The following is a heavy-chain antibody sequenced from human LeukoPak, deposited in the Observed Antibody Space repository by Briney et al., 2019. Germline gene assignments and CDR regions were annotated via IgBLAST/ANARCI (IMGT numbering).Heavy chain of an antibody. J-gene: IGHJ5*02. CDR3: ARDKGSYSSSSAVWFDP. Sequence: SETLSLTCTVSGGSISSYYWSWIRQPPGKGLEWIGYIYYSGSTNYNPSLKSRVTISVDTSKNQFSLKLSSVTAADTFVFYCARDKGSYSSSSAVWFDPWGRGTLVTVSS. D-gene: IGHD6-6*01. CDR2: IYYSGST. CDR1: GGSISSYY. V-gene: IGHV4-59*01.